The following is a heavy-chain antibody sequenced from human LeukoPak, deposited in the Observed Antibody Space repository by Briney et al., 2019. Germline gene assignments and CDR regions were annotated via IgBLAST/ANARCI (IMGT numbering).Heavy chain of an antibody. D-gene: IGHD3-10*01. V-gene: IGHV3-74*01. CDR2: INSDGSIT. J-gene: IGHJ4*02. CDR3: ARAGSAYGSGSYYEYFDY. Sequence: PGGSLRLSCAASGFTFTTYWMHWVRQAPGKGLVWVSHINSDGSITSYADSVKGRFTISRDNAKNTLYLQMNSLRAEDTAVYYCARAGSAYGSGSYYEYFDYWGQGTLVTVSS. CDR1: GFTFTTYW.